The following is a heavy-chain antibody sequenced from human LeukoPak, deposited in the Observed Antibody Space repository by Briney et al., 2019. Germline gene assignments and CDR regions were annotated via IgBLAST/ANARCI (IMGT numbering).Heavy chain of an antibody. CDR1: GGSFSGYY. D-gene: IGHD3-22*01. V-gene: IGHV4-59*01. CDR3: ARGALTYYYDSSGYDYFDY. Sequence: SETLSLTCAVYGGSFSGYYWSWIRQPPGKGLEWIGYIYYSGSTNYNPSLKSRVTISVDTSKNQFSLKLSCVTAADTAVYYCARGALTYYYDSSGYDYFDYWGQGTLVTVSS. J-gene: IGHJ4*02. CDR2: IYYSGST.